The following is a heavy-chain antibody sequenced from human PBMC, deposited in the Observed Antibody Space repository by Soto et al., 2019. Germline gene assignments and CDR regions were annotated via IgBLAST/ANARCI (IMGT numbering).Heavy chain of an antibody. D-gene: IGHD3-10*01. J-gene: IGHJ4*02. V-gene: IGHV3-23*01. Sequence: EVQLLESGGGLVQPGGSLSLSCAASGFTFNNYAMTWVRQAPGKGLEWVSAISGGGDTTSYADSVQGRFTSSRDGSKNTLYLQMSSLRAEDTDLYSCAKGRGGSGSLTPRVDFWCQGTLGTVSS. CDR1: GFTFNNYA. CDR3: AKGRGGSGSLTPRVDF. CDR2: ISGGGDTT.